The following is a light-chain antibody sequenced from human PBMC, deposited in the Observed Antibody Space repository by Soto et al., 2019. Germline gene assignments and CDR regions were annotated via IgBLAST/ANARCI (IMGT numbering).Light chain of an antibody. CDR2: AAS. CDR1: QGISSY. V-gene: IGKV1-8*01. CDR3: QQYYSYPPIT. Sequence: AIRMTQSPSSLSXXXXXXXXXXXRSSQGISSYLAWYQQKPGKAPKLLIYAASTLQSGVPSRFSGSGSGTDLTLTISCLQSEDFATYYCQQYYSYPPITFGQGTRLEI. J-gene: IGKJ5*01.